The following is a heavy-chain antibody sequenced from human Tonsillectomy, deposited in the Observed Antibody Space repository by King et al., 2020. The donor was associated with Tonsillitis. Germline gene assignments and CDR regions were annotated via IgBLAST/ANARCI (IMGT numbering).Heavy chain of an antibody. CDR1: GYTFTSYG. Sequence: QLVQSGAEVKKPGASVKVSCKASGYTFTSYGISWVRQAPGQGLEWMVWISAYNGNTNYAQKLQGRVTMTTDTSTSTAYMELRSLRSDDTAVYYCARDRHPGIAVAGIKFDAFDIWGQGTMLTVSS. CDR2: ISAYNGNT. J-gene: IGHJ3*02. V-gene: IGHV1-18*04. D-gene: IGHD6-19*01. CDR3: ARDRHPGIAVAGIKFDAFDI.